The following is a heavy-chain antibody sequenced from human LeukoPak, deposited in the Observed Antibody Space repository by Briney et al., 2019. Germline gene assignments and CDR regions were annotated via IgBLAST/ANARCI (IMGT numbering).Heavy chain of an antibody. Sequence: SETLSLTCAVYGGSFSGYYWSWIRQPPGKGLGWIGEINHSGSTNYNPSLKSRVTISVDTSKNQFSLKLSSVTAADTAVYYCAREGRRAFMVRVGRGISFDYWGQGTLVTVPS. CDR3: AREGRRAFMVRVGRGISFDY. CDR2: INHSGST. J-gene: IGHJ4*02. D-gene: IGHD3-10*01. CDR1: GGSFSGYY. V-gene: IGHV4-34*01.